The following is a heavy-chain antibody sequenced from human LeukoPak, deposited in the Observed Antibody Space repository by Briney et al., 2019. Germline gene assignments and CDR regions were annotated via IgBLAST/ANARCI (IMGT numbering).Heavy chain of an antibody. Sequence: WASVKVSCKASGYTFTSYAMNWVRQAPGQGLEWMGWSNTNTGNPTYAQGFTGRFVFSLDTSVSTAYLQISSLKAEDTAVYYCARVSDYYGSGSYIDYWGQGTLVTVSS. CDR1: GYTFTSYA. V-gene: IGHV7-4-1*02. J-gene: IGHJ4*02. CDR3: ARVSDYYGSGSYIDY. CDR2: SNTNTGNP. D-gene: IGHD3-10*01.